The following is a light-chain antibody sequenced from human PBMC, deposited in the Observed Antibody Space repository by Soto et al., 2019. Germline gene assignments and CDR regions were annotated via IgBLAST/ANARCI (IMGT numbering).Light chain of an antibody. Sequence: IVLTQSPGILSLSPGERATLSCRASQSVSSSYLAWYQQKPGQAPRLLIYGASSRATGIPDRFSGSGSGTDSTLTISRLEPEDFAVYYCQQYGSSITFGQGTRLEI. V-gene: IGKV3-20*01. J-gene: IGKJ5*01. CDR1: QSVSSSY. CDR3: QQYGSSIT. CDR2: GAS.